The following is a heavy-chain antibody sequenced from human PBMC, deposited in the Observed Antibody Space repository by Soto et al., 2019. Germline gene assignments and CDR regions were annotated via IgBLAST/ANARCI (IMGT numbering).Heavy chain of an antibody. J-gene: IGHJ3*01. CDR2: IYYSGST. CDR1: GGSISSYD. CDR3: AGGFDVLDF. D-gene: IGHD3-16*01. V-gene: IGHV4-59*01. Sequence: SETLSLTCTVAGGSISSYDWSWIRQPPGKGLEWIGYIYYSGSTNYNPSLKSRVTISVDTSKNQFSLKLSSVTFADTAVYYWAGGFDVLDFWGKGTLVTVSS.